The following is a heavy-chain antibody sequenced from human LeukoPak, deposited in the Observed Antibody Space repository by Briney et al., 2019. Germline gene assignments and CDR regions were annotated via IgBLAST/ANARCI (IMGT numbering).Heavy chain of an antibody. V-gene: IGHV4-31*03. CDR2: IYYSGST. Sequence: PSETLSLTCTVSGGSISSGGYYWRWIRQHPGKGLEWIGYIYYSGSTYYNPSLKSRVTISVDTSKNQFSLKLSSVTAADTAVYYCARDGYSGYDYPGHYYYYYMDVWGKGTTVTVSS. CDR3: ARDGYSGYDYPGHYYYYYMDV. CDR1: GGSISSGGYY. D-gene: IGHD5-12*01. J-gene: IGHJ6*03.